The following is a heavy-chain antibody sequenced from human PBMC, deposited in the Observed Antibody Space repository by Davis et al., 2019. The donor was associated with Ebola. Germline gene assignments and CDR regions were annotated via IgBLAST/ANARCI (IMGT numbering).Heavy chain of an antibody. CDR3: ARAVFHEVLDY. Sequence: PGGSLRLSCAASGFTFRNYAMHWVRQAPGKGLEWVAVASHSQRETFYADSVKGRFTISRDNSENTPYLQMNSLTTDDTAVYYCARAVFHEVLDYWGQGTPVTVSS. D-gene: IGHD3-3*01. CDR1: GFTFRNYA. V-gene: IGHV3-30*04. J-gene: IGHJ4*02. CDR2: ASHSQRET.